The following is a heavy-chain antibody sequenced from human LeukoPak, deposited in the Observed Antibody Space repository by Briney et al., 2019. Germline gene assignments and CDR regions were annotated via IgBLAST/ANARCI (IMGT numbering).Heavy chain of an antibody. CDR2: ISSSSATT. J-gene: IGHJ4*02. V-gene: IGHV3-48*02. CDR1: GFTFSDYS. D-gene: IGHD2-2*01. CDR3: GKYCSSSTCYPDY. Sequence: GGSLRLSCAASGFTFSDYSMDWVRQAPGRGLEWFSYISSSSATTYYADSVKGRFTISRDNAKNSLYLQMNSLRDEDTAVYYCGKYCSSSTCYPDYWGQGTLVTVSS.